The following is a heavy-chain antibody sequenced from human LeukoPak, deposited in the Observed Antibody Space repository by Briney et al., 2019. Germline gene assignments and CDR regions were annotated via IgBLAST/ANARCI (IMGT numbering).Heavy chain of an antibody. CDR3: AKDHPPWGYYDSSGYYSPPSVDY. CDR1: GVTLSTYA. CDR2: ISSSGSGDNT. D-gene: IGHD3-22*01. J-gene: IGHJ4*02. V-gene: IGHV3-23*01. Sequence: PGGSLRLSCAASGVTLSTYAMSWARQAPGKGLEWVSGISSSGSGDNTYYADSVKGRFTISRDSSKNTLFLHMNTLRAEDTAIYYCAKDHPPWGYYDSSGYYSPPSVDYWGQGTLVTVSS.